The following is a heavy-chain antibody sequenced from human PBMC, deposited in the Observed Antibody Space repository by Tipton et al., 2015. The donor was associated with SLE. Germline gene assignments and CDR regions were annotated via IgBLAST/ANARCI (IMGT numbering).Heavy chain of an antibody. CDR1: GFTFSSYS. V-gene: IGHV3-48*01. CDR3: AQVVAARFDP. Sequence: SLRLSCAASGFTFSSYSMNWVRQAPGKGLEWVSYISSSSSTIYYADSVKGRFTISRDNSKNTLYLQMNSLRAEDTAVYYCAQVVAARFDPWGQGTLVTVSS. CDR2: ISSSSSTI. D-gene: IGHD2-15*01. J-gene: IGHJ5*02.